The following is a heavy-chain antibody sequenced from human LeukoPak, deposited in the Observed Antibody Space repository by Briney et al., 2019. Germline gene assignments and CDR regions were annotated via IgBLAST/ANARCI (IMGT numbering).Heavy chain of an antibody. V-gene: IGHV3-30*04. D-gene: IGHD7-27*01. J-gene: IGHJ4*02. CDR2: ISFHGTDT. Sequence: GGSLRLSCAASGFTFSSYVMHWVRQAPGKGLEWVAVISFHGTDTFYADSVKGRFTISRDNSKNTLYLQMNSLRAEDTAVYYCAKGGDDYWGQGTLVTVSS. CDR1: GFTFSSYV. CDR3: AKGGDDY.